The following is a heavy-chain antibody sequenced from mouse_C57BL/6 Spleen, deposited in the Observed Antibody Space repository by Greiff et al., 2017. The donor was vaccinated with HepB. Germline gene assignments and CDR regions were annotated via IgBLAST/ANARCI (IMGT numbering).Heavy chain of an antibody. CDR2: IDPSDRET. V-gene: IGHV1-52*01. CDR1: GYTFTSYW. Sequence: QVQLQHPGAELVRPGSSVKLSCPASGYTFTSYWMHCVKQSPIQGLEWIGNIDPSDRETHYNQKSKDKATLTVDKSSSTAYMQLSSLTSEDSAVYYCARWGTGDFAYWGQGTTLTGSS. J-gene: IGHJ2*01. CDR3: ARWGTGDFAY.